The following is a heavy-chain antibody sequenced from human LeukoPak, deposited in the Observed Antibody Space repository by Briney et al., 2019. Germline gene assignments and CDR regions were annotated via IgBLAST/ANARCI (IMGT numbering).Heavy chain of an antibody. Sequence: PSETLSLTCTVSGGSISSGDYYWSWIRQPPGKGLEWIGYIYYSGSTYYNPSLKSRVTISVDTSKNQFSLKLSSVTAADTAVYYCARDSVSSSWSYYFDYWGQGTLVTVSS. D-gene: IGHD6-13*01. CDR2: IYYSGST. J-gene: IGHJ4*02. CDR3: ARDSVSSSWSYYFDY. CDR1: GGSISSGDYY. V-gene: IGHV4-30-4*01.